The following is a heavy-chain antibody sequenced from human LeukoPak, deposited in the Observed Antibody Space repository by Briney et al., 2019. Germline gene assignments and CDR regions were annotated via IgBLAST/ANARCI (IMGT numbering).Heavy chain of an antibody. D-gene: IGHD5-18*01. Sequence: GGSLRLSCAASGFTFMNCVISWVRQAPGKGLEWVSGISGSGGSTYYADSVKGRFTISRDNAKKSLYLQMNSLRAEDTAVYYCARDLRPGYSYGYIDYWGQGTLVTVSS. V-gene: IGHV3-23*01. CDR2: ISGSGGST. CDR1: GFTFMNCV. J-gene: IGHJ4*02. CDR3: ARDLRPGYSYGYIDY.